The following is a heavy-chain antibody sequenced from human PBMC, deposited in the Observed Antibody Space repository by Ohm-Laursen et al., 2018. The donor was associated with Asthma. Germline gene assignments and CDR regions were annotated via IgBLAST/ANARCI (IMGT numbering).Heavy chain of an antibody. CDR3: ARVGSSGWYLDY. J-gene: IGHJ4*02. D-gene: IGHD6-19*01. V-gene: IGHV4-59*07. CDR2: IYHSGST. CDR1: GGSISGYY. Sequence: SDTLSLTCTVSGGSISGYYWSWIRQPPGKGLEWIGYIYHSGSTNYNPSLRSRVILSVDSSKNQFSLKLSSVTAADTAVYYCARVGSSGWYLDYWGQGTLVTVSS.